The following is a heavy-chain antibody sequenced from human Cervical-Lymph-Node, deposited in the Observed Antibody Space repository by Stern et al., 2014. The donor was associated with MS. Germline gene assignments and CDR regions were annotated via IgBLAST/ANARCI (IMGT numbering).Heavy chain of an antibody. V-gene: IGHV1-18*01. CDR2: IDTKLGNT. J-gene: IGHJ3*01. CDR3: RAGADAFDV. Sequence: QDQLVQSGAEVKKPGASLKVSCKASGYTFTNYAISWVRQVPGQGLEWMGWIDTKLGNTNSPQSFKDRVTLATDTSTNTVYMELRSLRSDDTAMYYCRAGADAFDVWCQGTMVTVSS. D-gene: IGHD6-13*01. CDR1: GYTFTNYA.